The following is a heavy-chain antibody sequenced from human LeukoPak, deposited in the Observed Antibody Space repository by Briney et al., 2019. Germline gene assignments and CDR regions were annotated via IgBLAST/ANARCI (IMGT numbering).Heavy chain of an antibody. D-gene: IGHD3-16*02. V-gene: IGHV1-18*01. CDR1: GYTFTSYG. CDR3: ARDAYIWGSYHPTLDY. J-gene: IGHJ4*02. Sequence: GASVKVSCKASGYTFTSYGISWVRQAPGQGLEWMGWISAYNGNTNYAQKLQGRVTMTTDTSTSTAYMELRSLRSDDTAVYYCARDAYIWGSYHPTLDYWGQGTLVTVSS. CDR2: ISAYNGNT.